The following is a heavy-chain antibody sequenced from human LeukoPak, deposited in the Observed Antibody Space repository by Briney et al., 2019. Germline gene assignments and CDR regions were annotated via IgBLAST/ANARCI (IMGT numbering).Heavy chain of an antibody. CDR2: IYYSGST. V-gene: IGHV4-39*01. D-gene: IGHD2-2*02. CDR3: ARQSGNQLLYGSYYYYGMDV. J-gene: IGHJ6*02. CDR1: GGSISSSSYY. Sequence: PSETLSLTCTVSGGSISSSSYYWGWIRQPPGKGLEWIGSIYYSGSTYYNPSLKSRVTISVDTSKNQFSLKLSSVTAADTAVYYCARQSGNQLLYGSYYYYGMDVWGQGTTVTVSS.